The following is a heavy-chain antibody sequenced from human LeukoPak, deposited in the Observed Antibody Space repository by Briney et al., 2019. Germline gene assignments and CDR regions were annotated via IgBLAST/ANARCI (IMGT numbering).Heavy chain of an antibody. J-gene: IGHJ5*02. CDR1: GITFSSYA. CDR3: AKGPRQQLVRSNWFDP. D-gene: IGHD6-13*01. Sequence: QAGGSLRLSCAASGITFSSYAMHWVRQAPGKGLEWVAVISYDGSNKYYADSVKGRFTISRDNSKNTLYLQMNSLRAEDTAVYYCAKGPRQQLVRSNWFDPWGQGTLVTVSS. V-gene: IGHV3-30*04. CDR2: ISYDGSNK.